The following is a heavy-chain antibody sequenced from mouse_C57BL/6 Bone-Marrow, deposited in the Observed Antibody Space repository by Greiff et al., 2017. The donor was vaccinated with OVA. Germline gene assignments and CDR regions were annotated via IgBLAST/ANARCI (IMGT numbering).Heavy chain of an antibody. D-gene: IGHD1-1*01. J-gene: IGHJ1*03. Sequence: QVQLQQSGAELVRPGTSVKMSCKASGYTFTNYWIGWVKQRPGHGLEWIGDIYPGGGYTNYNEKFKGKATLTADKSSSTAYMQFSSLTSEYSAILCSARMGLRSWYFDVWGTGTTVTVSS. V-gene: IGHV1-63*01. CDR2: IYPGGGYT. CDR1: GYTFTNYW. CDR3: ARMGLRSWYFDV.